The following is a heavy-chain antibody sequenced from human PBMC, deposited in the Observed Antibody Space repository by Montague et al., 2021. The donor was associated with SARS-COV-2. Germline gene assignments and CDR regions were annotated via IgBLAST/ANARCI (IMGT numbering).Heavy chain of an antibody. V-gene: IGHV4-59*01. Sequence: SETLSLTCSVSGGPISDYYWNWIRQPPGKGLEWIGYIYYNTGNTNYNPSLQSRVTISLDTSKNQFSLHLGPVTAADTALYFCARGTGYDYYFDCWGLGTPVTVSS. J-gene: IGHJ4*02. CDR2: IYYNTGNT. CDR1: GGPISDYY. D-gene: IGHD5-12*01. CDR3: ARGTGYDYYFDC.